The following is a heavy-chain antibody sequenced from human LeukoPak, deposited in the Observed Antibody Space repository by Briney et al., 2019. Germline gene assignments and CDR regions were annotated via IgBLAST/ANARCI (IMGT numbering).Heavy chain of an antibody. D-gene: IGHD3-3*01. V-gene: IGHV3-11*01. CDR1: GFTFSDYY. CDR3: AKAPESITIFGVVTRENWFDP. J-gene: IGHJ5*02. CDR2: ISSSGSTI. Sequence: GGSLRLSCAASGFTFSDYYMSWIRQAPGKGLEWVSYISSSGSTIYYADSVKGRFTISRDNAKNSLYLQMNSLRAEDTAVYYCAKAPESITIFGVVTRENWFDPWGQGTLVTVSS.